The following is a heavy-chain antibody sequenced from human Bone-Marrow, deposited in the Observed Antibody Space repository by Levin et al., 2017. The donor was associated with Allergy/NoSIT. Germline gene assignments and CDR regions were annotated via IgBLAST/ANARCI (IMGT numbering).Heavy chain of an antibody. CDR2: INTDGSST. Sequence: PGGSLRLSCAASGFTFSDVWMHWVRQVPGKGLLWVSRINTDGSSTTYADSVQGRFTISRDNAKNTLYLQMTSLRVEDTALYYCARGFHCSGASCHDTSFDYWGQGTLVTVSS. D-gene: IGHD2-15*01. J-gene: IGHJ4*02. CDR1: GFTFSDVW. CDR3: ARGFHCSGASCHDTSFDY. V-gene: IGHV3-74*03.